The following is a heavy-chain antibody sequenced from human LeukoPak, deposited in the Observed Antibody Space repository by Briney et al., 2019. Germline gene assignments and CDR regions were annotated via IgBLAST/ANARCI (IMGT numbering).Heavy chain of an antibody. CDR1: GGSFSGYY. CDR2: INHSGST. CDR3: ARSYYFDY. Sequence: SETLSLTCAVYGGSFSGYYWSWIRQPPGKGLEWIGEINHSGSTNYNPSLKSRVTLSVDTSKNQFSLKLSSVTAADTAVYYCARSYYFDYWGQGTLVTVSS. J-gene: IGHJ4*02. V-gene: IGHV4-34*01. D-gene: IGHD3-10*01.